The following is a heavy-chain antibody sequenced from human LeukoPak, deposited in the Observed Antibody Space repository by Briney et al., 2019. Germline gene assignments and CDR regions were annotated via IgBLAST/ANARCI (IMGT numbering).Heavy chain of an antibody. V-gene: IGHV3-48*01. CDR3: ARDLGQQALQH. CDR2: ISSSSSTI. J-gene: IGHJ1*01. Sequence: GGSLRLSCAASGFTFSSYSMNWVRQAPGKGLEWVSYISSSSSTIYYADSVKGRFTISRDNAKNSLYLQMNSLRAEDTAVYYCARDLGQQALQHWGQGTLVTVSS. D-gene: IGHD6-13*01. CDR1: GFTFSSYS.